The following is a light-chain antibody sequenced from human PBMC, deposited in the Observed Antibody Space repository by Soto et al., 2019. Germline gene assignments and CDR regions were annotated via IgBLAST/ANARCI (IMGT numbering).Light chain of an antibody. CDR2: AAF. Sequence: DIQMTQSPSSLSASVGDRFTITCRSSQSISSYLNWYQQKPGKAPKLLIYAAFSLQSGVPSRFSGSGSGTDFTLTISSLQPEDFATYFCQQTDTTPITFGQGTRLE. J-gene: IGKJ5*01. V-gene: IGKV1-39*01. CDR3: QQTDTTPIT. CDR1: QSISSY.